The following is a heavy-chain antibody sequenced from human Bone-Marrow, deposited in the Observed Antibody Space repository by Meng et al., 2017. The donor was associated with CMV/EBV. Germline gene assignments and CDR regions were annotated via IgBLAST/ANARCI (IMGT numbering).Heavy chain of an antibody. CDR1: GSTFSSYA. V-gene: IGHV3-23*03. J-gene: IGHJ4*02. D-gene: IGHD6-19*01. Sequence: GGSLRLSCAASGSTFSSYAMSWVRQAPGKGLEWVSVIYSGGSSTYYADSVKGRFTISRDNSKNTLYLQMNSLRAEDTAVYYCAKDTIPLGAVAATLGYWGQGTLVTVSS. CDR3: AKDTIPLGAVAATLGY. CDR2: IYSGGSST.